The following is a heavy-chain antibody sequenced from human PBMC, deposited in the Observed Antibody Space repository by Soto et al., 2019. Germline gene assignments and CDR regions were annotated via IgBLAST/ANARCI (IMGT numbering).Heavy chain of an antibody. J-gene: IGHJ6*02. CDR3: AKDPPWTVGPLAMDV. Sequence: EVRLLESGGGLVKPGGSLRLSCVASGFTFTTHAMSWVRQSPGKGLEWVSTFSGSGGNIYYAEAVKGRLTISRDDSKNTLYLQMNSLRVEDTAVYYCAKDPPWTVGPLAMDVWGQGTTVTVSS. CDR2: FSGSGGNI. V-gene: IGHV3-23*01. CDR1: GFTFTTHA. D-gene: IGHD3-10*01.